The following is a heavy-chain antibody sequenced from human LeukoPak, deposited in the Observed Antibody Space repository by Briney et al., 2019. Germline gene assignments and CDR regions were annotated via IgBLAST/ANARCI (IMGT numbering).Heavy chain of an antibody. D-gene: IGHD2-15*01. CDR2: IRYDGSNK. CDR3: AKAFPAIVVVVAAIGSVEDYFDY. V-gene: IGHV3-30*02. Sequence: GGSLGLSCAASGFTFSSYGMHWVRQAPGKGLEWVAFIRYDGSNKYYADSVKGRFTISRDNSKNTLYLQMNSLRAEDTAVYYCAKAFPAIVVVVAAIGSVEDYFDYWGQGTLVTVSS. CDR1: GFTFSSYG. J-gene: IGHJ4*02.